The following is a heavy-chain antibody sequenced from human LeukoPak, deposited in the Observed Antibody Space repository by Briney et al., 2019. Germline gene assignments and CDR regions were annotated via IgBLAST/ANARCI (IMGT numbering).Heavy chain of an antibody. D-gene: IGHD2-2*01. V-gene: IGHV3-48*03. J-gene: IGHJ3*02. CDR2: IGISGGTI. CDR3: ARGGSSPYKYNAFDI. CDR1: GFSFSSYE. Sequence: GGSLRLSCAASGFSFSSYEMNWVRQAPGKGLEWVSYIGISGGTIYYADSVKGRFTISRDDAKNSLYLQMNSLRAEDTAVYYCARGGSSPYKYNAFDIWGQGTMVTVSS.